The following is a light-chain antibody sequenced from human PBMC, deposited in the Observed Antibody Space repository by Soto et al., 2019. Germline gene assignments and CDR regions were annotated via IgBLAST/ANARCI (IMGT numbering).Light chain of an antibody. CDR3: QQYNNWPA. CDR1: QTVSSN. CDR2: DIS. Sequence: EIILTQSPDTLSLSPGERATLSCRASQTVSSNYLAWCQQRPGQAPRLLIYDISNRATGVPARFSGSGSETEFTLTIRSLQSEDFAVYFCQQYNNWPAFGQGTRLEIK. V-gene: IGKV3-15*01. J-gene: IGKJ5*01.